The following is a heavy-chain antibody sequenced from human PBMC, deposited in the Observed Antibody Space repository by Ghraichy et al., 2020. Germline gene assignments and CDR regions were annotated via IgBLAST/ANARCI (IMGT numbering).Heavy chain of an antibody. D-gene: IGHD3-9*01. J-gene: IGHJ4*02. CDR3: ARTDYQVLSVQFDY. V-gene: IGHV1-46*01. Sequence: ASVKVSCKASGFMFTSYYFHWVRQAPGQGLEWMGIINPSGGGTRYAQKLEGRVTMTTDTSTSTVYMELNSLRSEDTAVYYCARTDYQVLSVQFDYWGQGTLVTVSS. CDR1: GFMFTSYY. CDR2: INPSGGGT.